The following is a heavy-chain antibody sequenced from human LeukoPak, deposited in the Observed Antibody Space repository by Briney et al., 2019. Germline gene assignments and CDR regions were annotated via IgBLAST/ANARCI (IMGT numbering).Heavy chain of an antibody. CDR1: GGSFSGYY. Sequence: SETLSLTCAVYGGSFSGYYWSWIRQPPGKGLEWIGEINHSGSTNYNPSLKSRVTISVDTSKNQSSLKLSSVTAADTAVYYCARRPGVVVPRARNWFDPWGQGTLVTVSS. V-gene: IGHV4-34*01. D-gene: IGHD2-15*01. J-gene: IGHJ5*02. CDR2: INHSGST. CDR3: ARRPGVVVPRARNWFDP.